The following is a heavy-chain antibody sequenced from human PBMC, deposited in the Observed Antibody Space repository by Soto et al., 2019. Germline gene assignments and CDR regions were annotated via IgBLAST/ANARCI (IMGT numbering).Heavy chain of an antibody. D-gene: IGHD3-22*01. CDR2: ISYDGSNK. Sequence: GGSLRLSCAASGFTFSSYAMHWVRQAPGKGLEWVAVISYDGSNKYYADSVKGRFTISRDNSKNTLYLKMNSLRAEDTAVYYCAREAFTMIVANWFDPWGQGTLVTVSS. V-gene: IGHV3-30-3*01. J-gene: IGHJ5*02. CDR1: GFTFSSYA. CDR3: AREAFTMIVANWFDP.